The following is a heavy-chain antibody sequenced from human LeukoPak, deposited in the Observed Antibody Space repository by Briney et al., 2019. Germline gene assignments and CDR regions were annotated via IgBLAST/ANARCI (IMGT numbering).Heavy chain of an antibody. J-gene: IGHJ4*02. CDR3: ARQIASAGTAGFDF. V-gene: IGHV4-4*07. CDR1: GGSISSYY. Sequence: SETLSLTRTVSGGSISSYYWSWIRQPAGKGLEWIGRIYSTGSTNYNPSLKSRVTMSVDTSKNQFSLRLRSVTAADTAVYYCARQIASAGTAGFDFWGQGALVTVSS. D-gene: IGHD6-13*01. CDR2: IYSTGST.